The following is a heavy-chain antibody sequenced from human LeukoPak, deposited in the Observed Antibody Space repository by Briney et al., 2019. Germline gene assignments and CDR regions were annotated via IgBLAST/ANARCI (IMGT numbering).Heavy chain of an antibody. CDR2: ISSSGGTR. J-gene: IGHJ4*02. CDR1: GFAFSVYE. Sequence: GGSLRLSCAASGFAFSVYEMSWVRQAPGKGLEWVSYISSSGGTRYYADSVKGRFTISRDNAKNSLYLQMNSLRAEDTAVYYCATLTVASSFDYWGQGTLVT. V-gene: IGHV3-48*03. D-gene: IGHD6-19*01. CDR3: ATLTVASSFDY.